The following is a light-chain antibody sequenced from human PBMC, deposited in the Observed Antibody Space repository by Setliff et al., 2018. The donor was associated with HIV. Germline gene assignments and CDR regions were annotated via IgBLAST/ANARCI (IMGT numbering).Light chain of an antibody. V-gene: IGLV2-14*01. J-gene: IGLJ3*02. Sequence: QSVLTQPASVSGSPGQSITISCTGSSSDVGGYNYVSWSQHHPGKAPELLIYEVSNRPSGVSNRFSGSKSGNTASLTISGLQAEDEADYYCTSYTSSSTLVFGGGTKGTVL. CDR1: SSDVGGYNY. CDR3: TSYTSSSTLV. CDR2: EVS.